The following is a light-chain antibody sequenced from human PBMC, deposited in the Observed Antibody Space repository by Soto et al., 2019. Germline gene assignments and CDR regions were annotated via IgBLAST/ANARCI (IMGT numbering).Light chain of an antibody. J-gene: IGLJ3*02. CDR3: QTWDTGIQV. Sequence: QLVLTQSPSASASLGASVKLTCTLSSGHSSHAIAWHQQQPEKGPRYLMKLNTDGSHSKGDGIPDRFSGSTSGAERYLTISSLQSEDEADYYCQTWDTGIQVFGGGTKLTVL. V-gene: IGLV4-69*01. CDR1: SGHSSHA. CDR2: LNTDGSH.